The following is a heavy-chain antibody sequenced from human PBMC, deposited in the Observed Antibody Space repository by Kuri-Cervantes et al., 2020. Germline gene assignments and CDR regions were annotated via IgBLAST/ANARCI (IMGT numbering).Heavy chain of an antibody. J-gene: IGHJ4*02. V-gene: IGHV5-51*06. CDR1: GYSFTSYW. CDR2: MYPGYSDT. CDR3: SRVVQQWLVWPFDY. Sequence: TVSCMGCGYSFTSYWLGWVRQMLGKGLEWMGIMYPGYSDTRYSPSFQGQVTISADTSISTAYMELSRLRSDDTAVYYWSRVVQQWLVWPFDYWGQGTLVTVSS. D-gene: IGHD6-19*01.